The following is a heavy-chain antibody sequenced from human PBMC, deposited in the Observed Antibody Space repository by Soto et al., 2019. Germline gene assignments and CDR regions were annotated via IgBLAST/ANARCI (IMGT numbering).Heavy chain of an antibody. CDR1: GGTFGSYA. J-gene: IGHJ6*02. CDR3: ARWGYCTNGVCYPYYYGMDV. Sequence: GASVKVSCKASGGTFGSYAISWVRQAPGQGLEWMGGIIPIFGTANYAQKFQGRVTITADESTSTAYMELSSLRSEDTAVYYCARWGYCTNGVCYPYYYGMDVWGQGTTVTVSS. CDR2: IIPIFGTA. V-gene: IGHV1-69*13. D-gene: IGHD2-8*01.